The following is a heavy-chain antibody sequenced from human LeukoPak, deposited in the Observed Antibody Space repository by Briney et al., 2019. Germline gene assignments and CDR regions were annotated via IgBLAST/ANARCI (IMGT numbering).Heavy chain of an antibody. CDR3: ARTHQSQNYYGSGSYARYFDY. V-gene: IGHV3-48*03. D-gene: IGHD3-10*01. Sequence: GGSLRLSCAASGFTFSSYAMNWVRQAPGKGLERVSYISSSGSTIYYADSVKGRFTISRDNAKNSLYLQMNSLRAEDTAVYYCARTHQSQNYYGSGSYARYFDYWGQGTLVTVSS. CDR2: ISSSGSTI. J-gene: IGHJ4*02. CDR1: GFTFSSYA.